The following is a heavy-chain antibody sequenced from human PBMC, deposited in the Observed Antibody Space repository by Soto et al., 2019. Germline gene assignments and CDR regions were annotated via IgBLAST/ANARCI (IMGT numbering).Heavy chain of an antibody. Sequence: QITSKESGPTLVKPTQTLTLTCTFSGFSLTTRGVGVGWIRQPPGKALECLALIYWDDDKRYSPSLQSRLSITKDTSKNPVVLTMTNVDPVDTATYYCAHIPNYYQYDWFDPWGQGTLVSVSS. CDR3: AHIPNYYQYDWFDP. D-gene: IGHD3-16*01. CDR2: IYWDDDK. CDR1: GFSLTTRGVG. V-gene: IGHV2-5*02. J-gene: IGHJ5*02.